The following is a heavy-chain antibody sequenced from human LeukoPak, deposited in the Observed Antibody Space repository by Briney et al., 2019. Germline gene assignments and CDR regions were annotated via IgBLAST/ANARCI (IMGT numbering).Heavy chain of an antibody. D-gene: IGHD3-22*01. V-gene: IGHV3-30*03. CDR2: ISYDGSNK. Sequence: GGSLRLSCAASGFTFSSYGMHWVRQAPGKGLEWVAVISYDGSNKYYADSVKGRFTISRDNSKNTLYLQMNSLRAEDTAVYYCARDRTMSAPTFDYWGQGTLVTVSS. J-gene: IGHJ4*02. CDR1: GFTFSSYG. CDR3: ARDRTMSAPTFDY.